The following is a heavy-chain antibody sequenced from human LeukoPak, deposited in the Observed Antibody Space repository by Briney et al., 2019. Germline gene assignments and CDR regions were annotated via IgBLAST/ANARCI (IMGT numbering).Heavy chain of an antibody. CDR3: ARSYGDYDYYYGMDV. J-gene: IGHJ6*02. CDR2: INPSGGST. Sequence: ASVKVSCKASGYTFTSYYMHWVRQAPGQGLEWMGIINPSGGSTSYAQKFQGRVTMTRDTSTSTVYMELSSLRSEDTAVYYCARSYGDYDYYYGMDVWGQGTLVAVSS. CDR1: GYTFTSYY. D-gene: IGHD4-17*01. V-gene: IGHV1-46*01.